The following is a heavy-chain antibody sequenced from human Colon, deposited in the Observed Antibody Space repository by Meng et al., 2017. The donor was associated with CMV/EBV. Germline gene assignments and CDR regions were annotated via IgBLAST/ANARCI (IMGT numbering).Heavy chain of an antibody. D-gene: IGHD3-22*01. V-gene: IGHV3-64*02. CDR2: ISSNGGST. Sequence: GESLKLSCAASGFTFSSYAMHWVRQAPGKGLEYVSAISSNGGSTYYADSVKGRFTISRDNSKNTLYLQMGSLRAEDMAVYYCARQYYYDSSGYYYAAFDIWGQGTMVTVSS. CDR1: GFTFSSYA. CDR3: ARQYYYDSSGYYYAAFDI. J-gene: IGHJ3*02.